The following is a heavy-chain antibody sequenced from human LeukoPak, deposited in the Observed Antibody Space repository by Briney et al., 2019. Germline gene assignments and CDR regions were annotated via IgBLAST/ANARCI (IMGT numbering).Heavy chain of an antibody. J-gene: IGHJ4*02. D-gene: IGHD3-10*01. CDR3: ARASGPFDY. CDR1: GFTFSTYG. V-gene: IGHV3-33*01. Sequence: PGGSLRLSCAVSGFTFSTYGMHWVRQAPGKGLEWVAVIWNDGSNKYYADSVKGRFTISRDNSKNTLYLQMNSLRAEDTAVYSCARASGPFDYWGQGTLVTISS. CDR2: IWNDGSNK.